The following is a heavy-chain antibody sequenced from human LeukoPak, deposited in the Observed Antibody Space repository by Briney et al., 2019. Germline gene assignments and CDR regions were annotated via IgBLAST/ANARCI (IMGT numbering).Heavy chain of an antibody. CDR3: ARGHVPGSARHWDY. CDR1: GFTFSSHW. CDR2: IIGDESAT. D-gene: IGHD3-10*01. J-gene: IGHJ4*02. V-gene: IGHV3-74*01. Sequence: PGGSLRLSCAASGFTFSSHWMHWVRQAPGKGLVWVSRIIGDESATSYADSVKGRFTISRDNALNKLYLQMNSLRVDDTAVYYCARGHVPGSARHWDYWGQGILVTVSS.